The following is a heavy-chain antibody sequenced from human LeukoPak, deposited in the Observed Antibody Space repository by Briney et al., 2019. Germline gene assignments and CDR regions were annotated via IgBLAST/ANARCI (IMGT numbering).Heavy chain of an antibody. D-gene: IGHD6-13*01. V-gene: IGHV3-21*01. CDR3: AAAAAHGAFDY. Sequence: GGSLRLSCAASGFIFSSYSMNWVRQAPGKGLEWVSSISSSSSYIYYADSVKGRFTISRDNAKNSLYLQMNSLRAEDTAVYYCAAAAAHGAFDYWGQGTLVTVSS. J-gene: IGHJ4*02. CDR2: ISSSSSYI. CDR1: GFIFSSYS.